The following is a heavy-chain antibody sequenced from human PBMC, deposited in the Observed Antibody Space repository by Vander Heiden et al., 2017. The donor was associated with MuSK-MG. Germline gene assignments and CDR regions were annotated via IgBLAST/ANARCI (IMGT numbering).Heavy chain of an antibody. CDR2: IYSGGST. J-gene: IGHJ4*02. V-gene: IGHV3-66*01. D-gene: IGHD2-2*01. CDR1: GFTVSSNY. Sequence: EVQLVESGGGLVQPGGSLRLSCAASGFTVSSNYMSWVRQAPGKGLEWVSVIYSGGSTYYADSVKGRFTISRDNSKNTLYLQMNSLRAEDTAVYYCARTVVVPAVADYWGQGTLVTVSS. CDR3: ARTVVVPAVADY.